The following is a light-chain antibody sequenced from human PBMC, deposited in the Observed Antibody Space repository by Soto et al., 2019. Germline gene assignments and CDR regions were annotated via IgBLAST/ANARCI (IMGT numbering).Light chain of an antibody. V-gene: IGLV2-14*01. CDR1: SSDVGGYDY. Sequence: QSALTQPASVSGSPGQSITVSCTGTSSDVGGYDYVSWYQQHPGNAPKLLISDVTNRPSGVSNRLSGSKSGNTASLTISGLQTEDEADYYCTSYTSSSTYVFGTGTKLTVL. CDR2: DVT. J-gene: IGLJ1*01. CDR3: TSYTSSSTYV.